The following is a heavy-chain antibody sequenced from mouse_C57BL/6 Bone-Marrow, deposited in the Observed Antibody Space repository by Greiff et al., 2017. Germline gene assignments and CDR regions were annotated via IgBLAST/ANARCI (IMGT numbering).Heavy chain of an antibody. CDR2: SRNKANDYTT. J-gene: IGHJ3*01. CDR1: GFTFSDFY. V-gene: IGHV7-1*01. CDR3: ARDASGTGPWFAY. Sequence: EVNLVESGGGLVQSGRSLRLSCATSGFTFSDFYMEWVRQAPGKGLEWIAASRNKANDYTTEYSASVKGRFIVSRDTSQSILYLQMNALRAEDTAIYYCARDASGTGPWFAYWGQGTLVTVSA. D-gene: IGHD4-1*01.